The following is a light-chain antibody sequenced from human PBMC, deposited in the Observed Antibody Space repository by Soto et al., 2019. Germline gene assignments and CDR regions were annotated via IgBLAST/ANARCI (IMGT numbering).Light chain of an antibody. Sequence: EIVMTQSPATLSVSPGERATLSCRASQSISGELAWYQQRPGQPPRLLIYGVFTRATGVPDRFSGSGSGSNFTLTISALQSEDFAVFYCQQGHDWPLTFGQGTGLDI. V-gene: IGKV3-15*01. J-gene: IGKJ2*01. CDR1: QSISGE. CDR3: QQGHDWPLT. CDR2: GVF.